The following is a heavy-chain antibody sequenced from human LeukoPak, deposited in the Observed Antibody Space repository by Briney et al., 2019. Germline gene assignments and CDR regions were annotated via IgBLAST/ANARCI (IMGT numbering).Heavy chain of an antibody. D-gene: IGHD7-27*01. V-gene: IGHV3-74*01. CDR1: GFTLSSYW. CDR3: ARAGDSYYFDY. J-gene: IGHJ4*02. CDR2: INSDGSGT. Sequence: GGSLRLSSAASGFTLSSYWIHWVRQAPGKGLVWVSRINSDGSGTTYADSVRGRFTISRDNAKNTVYLQMNSLRAEDTAVYYCARAGDSYYFDYWGQGTLVTVSS.